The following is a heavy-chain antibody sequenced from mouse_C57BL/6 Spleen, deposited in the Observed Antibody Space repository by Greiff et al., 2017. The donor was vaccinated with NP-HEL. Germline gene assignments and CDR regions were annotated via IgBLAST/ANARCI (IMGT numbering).Heavy chain of an antibody. CDR3: ARGDLYYDYTWFAY. J-gene: IGHJ3*01. CDR1: GYAFSSSW. D-gene: IGHD2-4*01. V-gene: IGHV1-82*01. CDR2: IYPGDGDT. Sequence: VQLQQSGPELVKPGASVKISCKASGYAFSSSWMNWVKQRPGKGLEWIGRIYPGDGDTNYNGKFKGKATLTADKSSSTAYMQLSSLTSEDSAVYFCARGDLYYDYTWFAYWGQGTLVTVSA.